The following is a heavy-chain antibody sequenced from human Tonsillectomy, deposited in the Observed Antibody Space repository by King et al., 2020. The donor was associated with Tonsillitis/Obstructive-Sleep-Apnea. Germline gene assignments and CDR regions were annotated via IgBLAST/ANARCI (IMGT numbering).Heavy chain of an antibody. Sequence: VQLVESGGGVVQPGRSLRLSCAASGFTFSSYAMHWVRQAPGKGLEWVAVISYDGSNKYYADSVKGRFTISRDNSKNTLYLQMNSLRAEDTAVYYCALGGSTRCLDVWGKGTTVTVSS. J-gene: IGHJ6*04. V-gene: IGHV3-30*04. CDR2: ISYDGSNK. CDR1: GFTFSSYA. CDR3: ALGGSTRCLDV. D-gene: IGHD2-2*01.